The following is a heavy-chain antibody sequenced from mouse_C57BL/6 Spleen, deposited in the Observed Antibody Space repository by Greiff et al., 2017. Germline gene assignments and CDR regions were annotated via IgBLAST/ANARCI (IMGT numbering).Heavy chain of an antibody. J-gene: IGHJ4*01. D-gene: IGHD2-3*01. CDR2: IYPGNSDT. CDR1: GYTFTSYW. CDR3: TRRGIMKYYYAMDY. V-gene: IGHV1-5*01. Sequence: EVQLQQSGTVLARPGASVKMSCKTSGYTFTSYWMHWVKQRPGQGLEWIGAIYPGNSDTSYNQQFKGKAKLTAVTSASTAYMELSILTNEDSAVDDCTRRGIMKYYYAMDYWGQGTSVTVSS.